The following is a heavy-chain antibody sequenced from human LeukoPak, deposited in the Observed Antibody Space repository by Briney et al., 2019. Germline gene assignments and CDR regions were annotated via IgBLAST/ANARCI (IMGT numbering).Heavy chain of an antibody. CDR2: IYYSGST. J-gene: IGHJ4*02. V-gene: IGHV4-39*07. CDR1: GGSISSSSYY. Sequence: SETLSLTCTVSGGSISSSSYYWGWIRQPPGKGLEWIGSIYYSGSTYYNPSLKSRVTISVDTSKNQFSLKLSSVTAADTAVYYCARIQVGATLYYFDYWGQGTLVTASS. CDR3: ARIQVGATLYYFDY. D-gene: IGHD1-26*01.